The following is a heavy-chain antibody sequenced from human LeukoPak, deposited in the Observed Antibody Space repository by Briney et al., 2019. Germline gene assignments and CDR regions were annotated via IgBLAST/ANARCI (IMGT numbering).Heavy chain of an antibody. CDR1: GGCISTYF. J-gene: IGHJ4*02. Sequence: SETLSLTCTVSGGCISTYFWSWIRQPAGKGLEWIGRIYASGKTNYNPSLKSRVTMSVDTPKNQFSLKMSSVTAADTAVYYCARDLGYYDSSGYSDYWGQGTLVTVSS. V-gene: IGHV4-4*07. D-gene: IGHD3-22*01. CDR2: IYASGKT. CDR3: ARDLGYYDSSGYSDY.